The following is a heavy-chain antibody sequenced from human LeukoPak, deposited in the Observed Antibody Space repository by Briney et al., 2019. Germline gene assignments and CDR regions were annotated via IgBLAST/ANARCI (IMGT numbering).Heavy chain of an antibody. Sequence: SETLSLTCTVSGGSISSSSYYWGWIRQPPGKGLEWIGSIYYSGSTYYNPSLKSRVTISVDTSKNQFSLKLSSVTAADTAVYYCARQLITMVRGVLDVWGKGTTVTISS. V-gene: IGHV4-39*01. D-gene: IGHD3-10*01. CDR1: GGSISSSSYY. J-gene: IGHJ6*04. CDR2: IYYSGST. CDR3: ARQLITMVRGVLDV.